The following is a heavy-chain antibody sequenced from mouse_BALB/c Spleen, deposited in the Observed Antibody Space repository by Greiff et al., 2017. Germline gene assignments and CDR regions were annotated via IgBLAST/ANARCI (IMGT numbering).Heavy chain of an antibody. Sequence: QVQLKESGPGLVAPSQSLSITCTVSGFSLTSYGVHWVRQPPGKGLEWLGVIWAGGSTNYNSALMSRLSISKDNSKSQVFLKMNSLQTDDTAMYYCARGPLDYGNYLYAMDYWGQGTSVTVSS. CDR2: IWAGGST. CDR1: GFSLTSYG. D-gene: IGHD2-1*01. J-gene: IGHJ4*01. V-gene: IGHV2-9*02. CDR3: ARGPLDYGNYLYAMDY.